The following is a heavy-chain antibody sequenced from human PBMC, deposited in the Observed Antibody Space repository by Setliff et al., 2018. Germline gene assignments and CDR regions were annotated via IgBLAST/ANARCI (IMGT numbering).Heavy chain of an antibody. J-gene: IGHJ5*02. D-gene: IGHD3-3*01. Sequence: ETLSLTCAVSGGSISSSNWWSWVRQPPGKGLEWVSYISSSSSTIYYADSVKGRFTISRDNAKNSLYLQMNSLRAEDTAVYYCARDGGNVLRFKWFDPWGQGTLVTVSS. CDR1: GGSISSSN. CDR2: ISSSSSTI. V-gene: IGHV3-48*01. CDR3: ARDGGNVLRFKWFDP.